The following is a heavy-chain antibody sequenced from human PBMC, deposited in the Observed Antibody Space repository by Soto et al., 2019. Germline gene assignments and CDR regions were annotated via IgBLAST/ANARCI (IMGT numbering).Heavy chain of an antibody. Sequence: GASVKVSCKASGYTFTSYAMHWVRQAPGQRLEWMGWINAGNGNTKYSQKFQGRVTITRDTSASTAYMELSSLRSEDTAVYYCARDGPLRCFDWLLSPWGQGTLVTVSS. V-gene: IGHV1-3*01. CDR2: INAGNGNT. CDR1: GYTFTSYA. J-gene: IGHJ5*02. CDR3: ARDGPLRCFDWLLSP. D-gene: IGHD3-9*01.